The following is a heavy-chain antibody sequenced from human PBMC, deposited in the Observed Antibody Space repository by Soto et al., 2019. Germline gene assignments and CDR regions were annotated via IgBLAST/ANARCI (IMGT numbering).Heavy chain of an antibody. V-gene: IGHV3-23*01. CDR1: GFTFSSYA. CDR2: ISGSGGST. CDR3: AKGLAAAGYYGMDV. Sequence: GGSLRLSCAASGFTFSSYAMSWVRQAPGKGLEWVSAISGSGGSTYYADSVKGRFTISRDNSKNTLYLQMNSLRAEDTAVYYCAKGLAAAGYYGMDVWGQGTTVTVSS. D-gene: IGHD6-13*01. J-gene: IGHJ6*02.